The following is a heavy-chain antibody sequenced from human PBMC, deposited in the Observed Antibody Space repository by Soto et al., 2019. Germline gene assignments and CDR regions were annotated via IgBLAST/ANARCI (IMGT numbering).Heavy chain of an antibody. J-gene: IGHJ3*02. D-gene: IGHD1-1*01. CDR2: ISNDGGNE. CDR3: AREDSHEGGLVAGTDAFDI. V-gene: IGHV3-30-3*01. CDR1: GFTFSSYA. Sequence: QVQLVESGGGVVQPGRSLRLSCAASGFTFSSYAMHWVRQGPGKGLEWVAFISNDGGNEYYADSVKGRFTISRDNSKSMLYLQMNSLRPEDTAVYYCAREDSHEGGLVAGTDAFDIWGQGTMVTVSS.